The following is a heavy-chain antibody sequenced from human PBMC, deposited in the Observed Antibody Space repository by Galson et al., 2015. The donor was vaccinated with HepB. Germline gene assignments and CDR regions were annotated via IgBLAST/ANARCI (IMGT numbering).Heavy chain of an antibody. Sequence: KVSCKASGGTFSSYAISWVRQAPGQGLEWVGRIRSKANSYATAYAASVKGRFTISRDDSKNTAYLQMNSLKTEDTAVYYCTRRVVGAPNFD. V-gene: IGHV3-73*01. CDR3: TRRVVGAPNFD. J-gene: IGHJ4*01. D-gene: IGHD1-26*01. CDR2: IRSKANSYAT. CDR1: GGTFSSYA.